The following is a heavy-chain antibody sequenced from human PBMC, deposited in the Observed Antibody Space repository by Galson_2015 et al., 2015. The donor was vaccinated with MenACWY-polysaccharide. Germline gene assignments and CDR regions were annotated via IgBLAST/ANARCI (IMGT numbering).Heavy chain of an antibody. V-gene: IGHV3-48*02. CDR2: ISTSSSTI. Sequence: SLRLSCAASGFSFSKYNMNWVRRAPGRGLEWVSYISTSSSTIYYAGSVKGRFTISRDNARSSLYLQMNSLSDEDTAVYYCARDLFDSWGQGILVTVSS. CDR1: GFSFSKYN. CDR3: ARDLFDS. J-gene: IGHJ4*02.